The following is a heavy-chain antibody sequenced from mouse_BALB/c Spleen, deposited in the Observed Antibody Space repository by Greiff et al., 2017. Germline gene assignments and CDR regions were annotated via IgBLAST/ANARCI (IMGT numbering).Heavy chain of an antibody. CDR2: INPSTGYT. D-gene: IGHD1-2*01. CDR1: GYTFTSYW. Sequence: QVQLKESGAELAKPGASVKMSCKASGYTFTSYWMHWVKQRPGRGLEWIGYINPSTGYTEYNQKFKDKATLTADKSSSKAYMQLSSLTSEDSAVYYCARNYYGYCYYAMDYWGQGTSVTVSS. J-gene: IGHJ4*01. CDR3: ARNYYGYCYYAMDY. V-gene: IGHV1-7*01.